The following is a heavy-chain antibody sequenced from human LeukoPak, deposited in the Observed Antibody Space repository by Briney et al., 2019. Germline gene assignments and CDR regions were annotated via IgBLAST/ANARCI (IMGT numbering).Heavy chain of an antibody. J-gene: IGHJ4*02. CDR1: GFTFNTYI. V-gene: IGHV3-21*06. D-gene: IGHD5-18*01. CDR3: ARALSHGYTYGFDF. Sequence: GGSLRLSCAASGFTFNTYIMNWVRQAPGKGLECVSSISSSSGSIYYADSVKGRFTISRDNAKNSLYLQMNSLRAEDTAVYYCARALSHGYTYGFDFWSQGTLVTVSS. CDR2: ISSSSGSI.